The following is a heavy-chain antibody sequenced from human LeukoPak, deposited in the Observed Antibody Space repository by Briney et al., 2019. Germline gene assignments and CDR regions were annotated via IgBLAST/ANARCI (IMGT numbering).Heavy chain of an antibody. CDR1: GYTFTSYD. J-gene: IGHJ4*02. Sequence: ASVKVSCKASGYTFTSYDINWVRQAPGQGLEWMGWINPNSGGTNYAQKFQGRVTMTRDTSISTAYMELSRLRSDDTAVYYCARGNNWNDVDYWGQGTLVTVSS. CDR3: ARGNNWNDVDY. V-gene: IGHV1-2*02. CDR2: INPNSGGT. D-gene: IGHD1-1*01.